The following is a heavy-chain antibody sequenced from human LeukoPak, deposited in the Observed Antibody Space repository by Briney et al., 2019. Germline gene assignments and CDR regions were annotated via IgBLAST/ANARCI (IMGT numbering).Heavy chain of an antibody. CDR3: ATFRWIDS. CDR1: GYTFTGYY. J-gene: IGHJ5*01. D-gene: IGHD2/OR15-2a*01. CDR2: INPNSGGT. Sequence: ASVKVSCKASGYTFTGYYMHWVRQAPGQGLEWMGWINPNSGGTNYAQKFQDRLKVTADNSSTTAFMELTSLTSDDTAVYYCATFRWIDSWGQGTLVIVSS. V-gene: IGHV1-2*02.